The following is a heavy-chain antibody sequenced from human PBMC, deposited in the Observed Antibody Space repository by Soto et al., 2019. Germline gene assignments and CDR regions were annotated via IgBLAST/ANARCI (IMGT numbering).Heavy chain of an antibody. V-gene: IGHV1-2*02. Sequence: ASVKVSCKASGFSFTGYYIHWLRQAPGQGLEWMGGINAHSGGTEYAQKFQGRVTLTRDTSIATAYLTLTSLTSDDTALYYCAKDLTRQLAYWLDPWGQG. CDR3: AKDLTRQLAYWLDP. D-gene: IGHD6-6*01. CDR1: GFSFTGYY. CDR2: INAHSGGT. J-gene: IGHJ5*02.